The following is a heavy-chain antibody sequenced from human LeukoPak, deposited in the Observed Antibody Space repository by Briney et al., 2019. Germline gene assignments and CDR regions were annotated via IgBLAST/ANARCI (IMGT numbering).Heavy chain of an antibody. Sequence: PSETLSLNCNVSGGSINSYYWSWIRQPPGKGLEWIGYIYYSGSTNYNPSLKSRVTISVDTSKNQFSLKLSSVTAADTAVYYCVRIRGAGRDYYYYQMDVWGKGTTVTVSS. CDR1: GGSINSYY. CDR3: VRIRGAGRDYYYYQMDV. CDR2: IYYSGST. D-gene: IGHD6-19*01. J-gene: IGHJ6*03. V-gene: IGHV4-59*01.